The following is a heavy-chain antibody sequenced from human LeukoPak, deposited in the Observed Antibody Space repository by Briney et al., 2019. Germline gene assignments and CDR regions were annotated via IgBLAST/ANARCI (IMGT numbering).Heavy chain of an antibody. Sequence: SETLSLTCTVSGGSISSYYWSWIRQPPGKGLEWIGYIYYSGSTNYNPSLKSRVTISVDTSKNQFSLKLSSVTAADTAVYYCARDQGSYYYDSSGYYGSWFDPWGQGTLVTVSS. CDR2: IYYSGST. D-gene: IGHD3-22*01. J-gene: IGHJ5*02. CDR3: ARDQGSYYYDSSGYYGSWFDP. V-gene: IGHV4-59*01. CDR1: GGSISSYY.